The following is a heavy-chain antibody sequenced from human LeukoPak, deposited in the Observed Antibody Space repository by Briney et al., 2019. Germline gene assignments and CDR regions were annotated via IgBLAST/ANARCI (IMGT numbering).Heavy chain of an antibody. V-gene: IGHV1-46*01. J-gene: IGHJ3*02. CDR3: ARDTIAGADAFDI. CDR2: INPSGGST. D-gene: IGHD2-21*01. CDR1: GYTFTSYY. Sequence: ASVKVSCKASGYTFTSYYMHWVRQAPGQGLEWMGIINPSGGSTSYAQKFQGRVTITADESTSTAYMELSSLRSEDTAVYYCARDTIAGADAFDIWGQGTMVTVSS.